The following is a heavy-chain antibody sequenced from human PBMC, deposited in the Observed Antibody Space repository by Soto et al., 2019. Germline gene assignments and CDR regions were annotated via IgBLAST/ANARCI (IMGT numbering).Heavy chain of an antibody. J-gene: IGHJ4*02. D-gene: IGHD3-22*01. CDR1: GFSLSTTGMG. V-gene: IGHV2-5*02. Sequence: QVTLKESGPTLVKPTQTLTLTCTFSGFSLSTTGMGVGWIRQPPGKALEWLALIYWDDDKRYSPSLKTRLTITKDTSKNQVVLTMTNMDPVDTATYYCAHKGDSSVFDYWGQGTLVTVSS. CDR2: IYWDDDK. CDR3: AHKGDSSVFDY.